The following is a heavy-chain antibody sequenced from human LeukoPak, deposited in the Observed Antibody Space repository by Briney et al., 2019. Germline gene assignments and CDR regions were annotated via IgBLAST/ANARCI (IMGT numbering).Heavy chain of an antibody. Sequence: GASVKVSCKASGYTFTSYAMHWVRQAPGQGLEWMGGIIPIFGTANYAQKFQGRVTITADESTSTAYMELSSLRSEDTAVYYCARGPRERFLEWLSQPLDYWGQGTLVTVSS. V-gene: IGHV1-69*13. D-gene: IGHD3-3*01. CDR3: ARGPRERFLEWLSQPLDY. J-gene: IGHJ4*02. CDR1: GYTFTSYA. CDR2: IIPIFGTA.